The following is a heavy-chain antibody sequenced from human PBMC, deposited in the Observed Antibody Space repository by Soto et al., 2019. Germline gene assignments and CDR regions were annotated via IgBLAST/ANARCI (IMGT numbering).Heavy chain of an antibody. CDR2: IDPSDSYT. CDR1: GYSFTSYW. V-gene: IGHV5-10-1*01. J-gene: IGHJ4*02. CDR3: ARSGAAGLHFDY. Sequence: HGESLKISCKGSGYSFTSYWISWARQMPGKGLEWMGRIDPSDSYTNYSPSFQGHVTISADKSISTAYLQWSSLKASDTAMYYCARSGAAGLHFDYWGQGTLVTVSS. D-gene: IGHD6-13*01.